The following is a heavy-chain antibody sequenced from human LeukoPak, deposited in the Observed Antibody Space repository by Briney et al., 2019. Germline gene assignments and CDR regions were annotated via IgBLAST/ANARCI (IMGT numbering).Heavy chain of an antibody. J-gene: IGHJ6*03. D-gene: IGHD3-9*01. CDR3: ARDRRYFDWLFGDYMDV. CDR2: IKQDGSEK. V-gene: IGHV3-7*01. Sequence: PGGSLRLSCAASGFTFSSYWMSWVRQAPGKGLEWVANIKQDGSEKYYVDSVKGRFTISRDNAKNSLYLQMNGLRAEDTAVYYCARDRRYFDWLFGDYMDVWGKGTTVTVSS. CDR1: GFTFSSYW.